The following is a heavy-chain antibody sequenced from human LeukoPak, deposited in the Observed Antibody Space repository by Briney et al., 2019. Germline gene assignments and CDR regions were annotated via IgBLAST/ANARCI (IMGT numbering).Heavy chain of an antibody. D-gene: IGHD3-22*01. CDR3: ARDAPYYYDSSGYSDY. J-gene: IGHJ4*02. V-gene: IGHV3-21*01. CDR1: GFTFSSYS. CDR2: ISSSSSYI. Sequence: GGSLRLSCAASGFTFSSYSMNWVRRAPGKGLEWVSSISSSSSYIYYADSVKGRFTISRDNAKNSLYLQMNSLRAEDTAVYYCARDAPYYYDSSGYSDYWGQGTLVTVSS.